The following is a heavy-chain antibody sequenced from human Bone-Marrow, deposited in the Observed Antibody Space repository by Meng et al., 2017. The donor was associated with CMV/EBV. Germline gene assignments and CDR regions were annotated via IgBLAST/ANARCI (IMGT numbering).Heavy chain of an antibody. D-gene: IGHD6-13*01. CDR2: MWYDGSGK. CDR3: ARDRGYSSSSRLNY. Sequence: GESLKISCAVSGFTSSNYGFHWVRQAPGKGLEWVALMWYDGSGKYYADSVKGRFTMSGDKSNNTVYLQMDSLRDEDTAVYYCARDRGYSSSSRLNYWGQGTLVTVSS. V-gene: IGHV3-33*01. J-gene: IGHJ4*02. CDR1: GFTSSNYG.